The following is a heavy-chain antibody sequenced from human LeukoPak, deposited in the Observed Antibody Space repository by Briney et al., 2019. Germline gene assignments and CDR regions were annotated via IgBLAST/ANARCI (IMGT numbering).Heavy chain of an antibody. Sequence: ASVKVSCKASGYTFTSYDINWVRQATGQGLEWMGWMNPNSGNTGYAQKFQGRVTMTRNTSISTAYMELSSLRSEDTDVYYCARSQYYDILTGYLWTFDIWGQGTMVTVSS. CDR1: GYTFTSYD. V-gene: IGHV1-8*01. CDR2: MNPNSGNT. CDR3: ARSQYYDILTGYLWTFDI. D-gene: IGHD3-9*01. J-gene: IGHJ3*02.